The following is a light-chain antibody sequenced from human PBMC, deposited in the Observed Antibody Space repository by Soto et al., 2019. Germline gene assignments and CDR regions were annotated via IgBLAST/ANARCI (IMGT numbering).Light chain of an antibody. CDR2: GAS. J-gene: IGKJ5*01. Sequence: EIVLTQSPGDLSLSPGEGATLSCRASQSISSYLAWYQQKPGRPPRLLIYGASSRATGIPERFSGSGSGTDFALTISRLEPADFAVYYCQQYCSSVPVTFGQGTRLEIK. CDR1: QSISSY. CDR3: QQYCSSVPVT. V-gene: IGKV3-20*01.